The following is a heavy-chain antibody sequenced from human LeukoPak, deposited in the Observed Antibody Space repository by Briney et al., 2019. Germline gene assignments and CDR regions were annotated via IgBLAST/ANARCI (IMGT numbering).Heavy chain of an antibody. J-gene: IGHJ3*02. Sequence: GGSLRLSCAASGFTFSSYAMHWVRQAPGKGLEWVAVISYDGSNKYYADSVKGRFTISRDNSKNTLYLQMNSLRAEDTALYYCAKLDFVTHAFDIWGQGTMVAVSS. V-gene: IGHV3-30-3*02. D-gene: IGHD3/OR15-3a*01. CDR1: GFTFSSYA. CDR3: AKLDFVTHAFDI. CDR2: ISYDGSNK.